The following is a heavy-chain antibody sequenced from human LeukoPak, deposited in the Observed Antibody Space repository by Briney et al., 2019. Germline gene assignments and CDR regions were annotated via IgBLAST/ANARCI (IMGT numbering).Heavy chain of an antibody. CDR2: INESGET. CDR1: GGSISSYF. V-gene: IGHV4-34*01. Sequence: KPSETLSLTCGVSGGSISSYFWTWIRQSPAKGLEWIGEINESGETDYNPYLKSRAKISIDTSRGQFYLTLRSVTAADAAMYYCARVLGIAVVAGATEDNYFDPWGQGILVTVSS. CDR3: ARVLGIAVVAGATEDNYFDP. J-gene: IGHJ5*02. D-gene: IGHD2-21*01.